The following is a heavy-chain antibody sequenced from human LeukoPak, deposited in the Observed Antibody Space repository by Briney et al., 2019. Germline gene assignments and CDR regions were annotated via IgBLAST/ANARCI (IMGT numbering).Heavy chain of an antibody. CDR2: IYYGGRT. J-gene: IGHJ6*02. CDR1: GGSVSSGGDY. D-gene: IGHD2-2*01. V-gene: IGHV4-31*03. Sequence: PSETLSLTCIVSGGSVSSGGDYWTLIHQHPGKCLKWIGYIYYGGRTYYHPSLKSRVTISLDTSENQFSLKLSSVTAADTAVYYCARARLSVPTGMFGYYYYYGMDVWGQGTTVTVSS. CDR3: ARARLSVPTGMFGYYYYYGMDV.